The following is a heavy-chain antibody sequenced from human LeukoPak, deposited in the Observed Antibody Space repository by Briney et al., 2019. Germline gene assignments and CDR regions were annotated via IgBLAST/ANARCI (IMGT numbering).Heavy chain of an antibody. V-gene: IGHV3-7*04. Sequence: PGGSLRLSCAASGFTFSSYWMSWVRQAPGKGLEWVANIKQGGSEKYYVDSVKGRFTISRDNAKDSLFLQMNSLRAEDTAVYYCVRVLAATPAFDYWGRGTLVTVSS. D-gene: IGHD2-15*01. CDR2: IKQGGSEK. J-gene: IGHJ4*02. CDR3: VRVLAATPAFDY. CDR1: GFTFSSYW.